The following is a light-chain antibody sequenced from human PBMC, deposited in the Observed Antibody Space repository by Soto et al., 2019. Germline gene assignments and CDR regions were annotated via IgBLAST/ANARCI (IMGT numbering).Light chain of an antibody. Sequence: EIVLTQSPGTLSLSPGERATLSCRASQSVSSNYLAWYQQKPGQAPKLLIYGASSRATGTPDRFSGSGSGTDFALTISTLEPEDFAVFYCQLYGSSPYTFGQGTKLEIK. J-gene: IGKJ2*01. CDR2: GAS. CDR3: QLYGSSPYT. CDR1: QSVSSNY. V-gene: IGKV3-20*01.